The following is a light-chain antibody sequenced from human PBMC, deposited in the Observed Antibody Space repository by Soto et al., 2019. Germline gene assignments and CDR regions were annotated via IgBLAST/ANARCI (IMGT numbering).Light chain of an antibody. V-gene: IGLV2-14*01. J-gene: IGLJ2*01. CDR1: SSDVGGYNY. Sequence: QSALTQPASVSGSPGQSITISCTGTSSDVGGYNYVSCYQQHPGKAPKLMIYEVSNRPSGVSNRFSGSKSGNTASLTISGLQAEDEADYYCSSSTSSDTLLFGGGTTLTVL. CDR3: SSSTSSDTLL. CDR2: EVS.